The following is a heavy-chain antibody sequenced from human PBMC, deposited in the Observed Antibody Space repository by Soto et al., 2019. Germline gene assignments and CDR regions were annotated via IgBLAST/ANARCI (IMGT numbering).Heavy chain of an antibody. Sequence: GASVKVSCKASGYTFTGFYMHWVRQAPGQGLEWMGRINPDSGDTDHAEKFQGRVTMTRDTSISTAYMELTRLTSDDTAVYHCAISVGVPDTNRAFDYWGQGSPVTVSS. CDR3: AISVGVPDTNRAFDY. V-gene: IGHV1-2*06. J-gene: IGHJ4*02. CDR1: GYTFTGFY. D-gene: IGHD2-2*01. CDR2: INPDSGDT.